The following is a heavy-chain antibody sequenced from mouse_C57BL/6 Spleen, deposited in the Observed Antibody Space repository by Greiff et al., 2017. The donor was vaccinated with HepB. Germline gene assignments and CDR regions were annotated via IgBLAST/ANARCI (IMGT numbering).Heavy chain of an antibody. Sequence: VQLQQSGPELVKPGASVKISCKASGYAFSSSWMNWVKQRPGKGLEWIGRIYPGDGDTNYNGKFKGKATLTADKSSSTAYMQLSSLTSEDSAVDFCARYHDDDPAWFAYWGQGTLVTVSA. CDR1: GYAFSSSW. CDR3: ARYHDDDPAWFAY. V-gene: IGHV1-82*01. D-gene: IGHD2-4*01. J-gene: IGHJ3*01. CDR2: IYPGDGDT.